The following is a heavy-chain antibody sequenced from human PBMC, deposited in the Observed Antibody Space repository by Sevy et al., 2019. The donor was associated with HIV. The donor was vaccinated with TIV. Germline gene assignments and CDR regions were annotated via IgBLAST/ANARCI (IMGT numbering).Heavy chain of an antibody. CDR3: ARVLVVAGTTPPYYFDY. Sequence: GSLRLSCTVSGDSISSYHWSWIRQPPGKGLEWIGYIYNSGTTKYNPSLKSRVTISVDTSKNQFSLRLTSVTAADKAVYYCARVLVVAGTTPPYYFDYWGQGSLFTVSS. V-gene: IGHV4-59*01. D-gene: IGHD6-19*01. CDR1: GDSISSYH. CDR2: IYNSGTT. J-gene: IGHJ4*02.